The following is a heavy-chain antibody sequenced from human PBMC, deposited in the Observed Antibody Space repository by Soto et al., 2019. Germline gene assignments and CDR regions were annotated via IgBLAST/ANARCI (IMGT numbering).Heavy chain of an antibody. CDR1: GFSVSDYA. CDR3: TKSRRSVLMVYGFGGMDV. V-gene: IGHV3-23*01. D-gene: IGHD2-8*01. CDR2: ISGSGDGT. J-gene: IGHJ6*02. Sequence: GGSLRLSCAASGFSVSDYAMSWVRQAPGKGLEWVSSISGSGDGTYYGDSVKGRFTLSRDTSQKTLYLQMNNLRGEDTAVYFCTKSRRSVLMVYGFGGMDVSGRGTQVTVSS.